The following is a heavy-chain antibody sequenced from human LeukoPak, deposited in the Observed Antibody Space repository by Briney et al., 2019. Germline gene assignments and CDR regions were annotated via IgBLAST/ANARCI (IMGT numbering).Heavy chain of an antibody. V-gene: IGHV3-11*05. CDR1: GFTFSDYY. Sequence: GGSLRLSCAASGFTFSDYYMSWIRQAPGKGLEWVSDISSTSIYTNYADSVEGRFTISRDNAKNSLYLQMNSLRAEDTAVYYCAREDGYSSSWYSDYWGQGTLVTVSS. CDR2: ISSTSIYT. CDR3: AREDGYSSSWYSDY. J-gene: IGHJ4*02. D-gene: IGHD6-13*01.